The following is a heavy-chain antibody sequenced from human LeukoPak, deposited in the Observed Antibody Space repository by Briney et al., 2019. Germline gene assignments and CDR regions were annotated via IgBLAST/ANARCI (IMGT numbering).Heavy chain of an antibody. CDR2: ISYDGRQK. CDR1: GFTFSEYA. D-gene: IGHD3-3*01. J-gene: IGHJ4*02. V-gene: IGHV3-30-3*01. Sequence: PGGSPRLSCAASGFTFSEYAMHWVRQAPGKGLEWVAVISYDGRQKYYGDSVKGRFTISRDNPKNTLYLQMNSLRGDDTAVYYCARVFLERLTSGYFDNWGQGTLVTVSP. CDR3: ARVFLERLTSGYFDN.